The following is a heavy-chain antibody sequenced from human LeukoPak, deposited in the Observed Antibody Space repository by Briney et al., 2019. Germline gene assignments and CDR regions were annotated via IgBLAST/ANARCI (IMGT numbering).Heavy chain of an antibody. CDR1: GESIRSSNW. CDR2: IYHSGTT. CDR3: SNKVYCSTTSCHPAGY. V-gene: IGHV4-4*02. Sequence: SGTLSLTCTVSGESIRSSNWWSWVRQPPGKGLEWIGEIYHSGTTNYNPSLKSRVTISFATSTNQFFLDLSPVTAADTAVYYCSNKVYCSTTSCHPAGYWGLGSLVTVSS. D-gene: IGHD2-2*01. J-gene: IGHJ4*02.